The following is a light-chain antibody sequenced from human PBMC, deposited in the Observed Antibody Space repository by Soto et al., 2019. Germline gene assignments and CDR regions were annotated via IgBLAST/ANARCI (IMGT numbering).Light chain of an antibody. CDR1: QDIIRH. CDR2: AAS. J-gene: IGKJ5*01. V-gene: IGKV1-39*01. Sequence: DIQMTQSPSPLSASLGDGVTITCWASQDIIRHLNWYQHKPGRAPRLLIYAASTLQSGVPSSFTGSGSGTEFTLTISGLQPEDFATYYCQHSYTVPIAFGQGTRLEIK. CDR3: QHSYTVPIA.